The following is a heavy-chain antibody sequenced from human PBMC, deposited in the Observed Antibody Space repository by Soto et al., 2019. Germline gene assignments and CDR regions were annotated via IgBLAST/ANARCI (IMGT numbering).Heavy chain of an antibody. D-gene: IGHD3-3*01. CDR3: ERDGPPTTTGVGSVYTRDV. J-gene: IGHJ6*02. V-gene: IGHV1-46*01. CDR2: INPSGGRT. Sequence: QMQLVQSGAEVKKPGASVKVSCQASGYTFTSNQMHWVRQAPGQGLEWMGMINPSGGRTTYSQRFQGRVMMTRNTCTSTIYVEWSRLRSEDTAMDYCERDGPPTTTGVGSVYTRDVWGQGTTVTVS. CDR1: GYTFTSNQ.